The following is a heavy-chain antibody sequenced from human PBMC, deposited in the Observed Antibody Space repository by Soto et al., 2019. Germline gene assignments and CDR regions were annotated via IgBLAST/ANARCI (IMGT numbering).Heavy chain of an antibody. V-gene: IGHV4-59*01. CDR3: ARLEQQLGYDAFDI. CDR1: GGSISSYY. D-gene: IGHD6-13*01. Sequence: QVQLQESGPGLVKPSETLSLTCTVSGGSISSYYWSWIRQPPGKGLEWIGYIYYSGSTNYNPSLKSRVTISVDTSKNQFSLKLSSVTAADTAVYYCARLEQQLGYDAFDIWGQGTMVTVSS. CDR2: IYYSGST. J-gene: IGHJ3*02.